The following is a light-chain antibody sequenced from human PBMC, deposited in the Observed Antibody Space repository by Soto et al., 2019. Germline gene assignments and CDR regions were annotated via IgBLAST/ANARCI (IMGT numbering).Light chain of an antibody. CDR1: SSDVGGYDF. CDR2: DVS. CDR3: SSYSSSSTHVV. J-gene: IGLJ2*01. V-gene: IGLV2-14*01. Sequence: QSALTQPASVSGSPGQSITISCTGTSSDVGGYDFVSWYQQPPGKAPKLMISDVSNRPSGVSNRFSGSKSGNTASLTISGLQAEDEADYYCSSYSSSSTHVVFGGGTKLTVL.